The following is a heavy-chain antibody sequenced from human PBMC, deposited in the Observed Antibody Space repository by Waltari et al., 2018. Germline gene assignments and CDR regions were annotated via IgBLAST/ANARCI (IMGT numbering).Heavy chain of an antibody. CDR2: ISGSGFTS. J-gene: IGHJ4*02. Sequence: EVQLVESGGALVRPGESLRLSCATSGFTCRHYAISWVRQAPGKGPEWVSGISGSGFTSDHAESLKGRFTISRDNSKNMLYLQMNTLRGEDTAVYYCVKERITRFQEPYDFDHWGQGTLVTVSS. CDR3: VKERITRFQEPYDFDH. V-gene: IGHV3-23*04. CDR1: GFTCRHYA. D-gene: IGHD3-3*01.